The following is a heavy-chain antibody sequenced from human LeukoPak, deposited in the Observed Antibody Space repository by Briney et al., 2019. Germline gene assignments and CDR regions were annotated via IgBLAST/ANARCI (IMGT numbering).Heavy chain of an antibody. CDR3: AKSIPWEPRWIYPYYGLDR. V-gene: IGHV3-23*01. Sequence: GSLRLSCTASGFAFSTYGMGWGRRAPGKGLEWVSVISGSGGITHYADSVKGRFTISRDNSKNTLFLQMNSLRAEDTAVYYWAKSIPWEPRWIYPYYGLDRWGKGTTVTVSS. D-gene: IGHD5-12*01. CDR1: GFAFSTYG. J-gene: IGHJ6*04. CDR2: ISGSGGIT.